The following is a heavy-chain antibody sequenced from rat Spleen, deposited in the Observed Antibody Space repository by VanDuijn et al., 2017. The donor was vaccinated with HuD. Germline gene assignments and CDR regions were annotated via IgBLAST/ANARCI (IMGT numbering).Heavy chain of an antibody. CDR2: IRPSGDST. Sequence: EVQLVASGGGLVRPGRSLRLSCAVSGFTFSNYDMAWVRQAPTKGLEWVASIRPSGDSTHYRDSVKGRFTISKNNAKSALYLQMDSLRSEDTATYYCTRADHIMGIGDAWGQGTSVTVSS. D-gene: IGHD1-7*01. CDR1: GFTFSNYD. CDR3: TRADHIMGIGDA. V-gene: IGHV5-27*01. J-gene: IGHJ4*01.